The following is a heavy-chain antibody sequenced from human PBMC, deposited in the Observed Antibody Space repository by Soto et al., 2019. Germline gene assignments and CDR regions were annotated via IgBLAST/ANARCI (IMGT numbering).Heavy chain of an antibody. Sequence: GGSLRLSCVASGFTFNTYWMGWVRQAPGEGLEWVANIKEDGSDIYYVDSVKGRFTISRDNAKNSLYLQMNSLRAKDTALYYCERVVSYGWFDPWGQGTLVTVSS. J-gene: IGHJ5*02. D-gene: IGHD3-16*02. CDR1: GFTFNTYW. CDR2: IKEDGSDI. V-gene: IGHV3-7*03. CDR3: ERVVSYGWFDP.